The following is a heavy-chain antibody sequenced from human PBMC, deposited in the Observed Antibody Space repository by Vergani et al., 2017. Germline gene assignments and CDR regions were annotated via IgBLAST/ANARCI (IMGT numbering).Heavy chain of an antibody. CDR1: GGSISSGSYY. J-gene: IGHJ5*02. D-gene: IGHD3-16*01. CDR3: ARGLGSWFDP. Sequence: QVQLQESGPGLVKPSQTLSLTCTVSGGSISSGSYYWSWIRQPAGKGLEWIGRIYTSGSTNYNHSLKSRVTISVDTSKNQFSLKLSSVTAADTAVYYCARGLGSWFDPWGQGTLVTVSS. V-gene: IGHV4-61*02. CDR2: IYTSGST.